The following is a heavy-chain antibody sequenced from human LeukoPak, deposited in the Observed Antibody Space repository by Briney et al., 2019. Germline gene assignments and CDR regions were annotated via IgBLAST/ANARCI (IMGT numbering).Heavy chain of an antibody. V-gene: IGHV3-30-3*01. D-gene: IGHD6-6*01. CDR3: ARPLYSSSSGYDY. CDR2: ISYDGSNK. Sequence: GGSLRLSCAASGFTFSSYAMHWVRQAPGKGLEWVAVISYDGSNKYYAESVKGRFTISGDNSKNTLYLQMNSLRAEDTAVYYCARPLYSSSSGYDYWGQGTLVTVSS. CDR1: GFTFSSYA. J-gene: IGHJ4*02.